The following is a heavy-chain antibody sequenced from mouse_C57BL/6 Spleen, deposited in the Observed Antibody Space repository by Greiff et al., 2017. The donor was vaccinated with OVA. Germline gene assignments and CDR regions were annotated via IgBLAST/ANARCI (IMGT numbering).Heavy chain of an antibody. J-gene: IGHJ1*03. CDR2: IYPRSGNT. V-gene: IGHV1-81*01. D-gene: IGHD1-1*01. CDR1: GYTFTSYG. Sequence: VKLMESGAELARPGASVKLSCKASGYTFTSYGISWVKQRTGQGLEWIGEIYPRSGNTYYNEKFKGKATLTADKSSSTAYMELRSLTSEDSAVYFCGITTVVDWYFDVWGTGTTVTVSS. CDR3: GITTVVDWYFDV.